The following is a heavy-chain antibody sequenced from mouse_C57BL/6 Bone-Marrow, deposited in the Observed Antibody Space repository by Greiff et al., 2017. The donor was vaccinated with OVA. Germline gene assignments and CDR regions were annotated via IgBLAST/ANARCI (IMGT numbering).Heavy chain of an antibody. Sequence: QVQLKESGPGLVAPSQSLSITCTVSGFSLTSYGVHWVRQPPGKGLEWLVVIWSDGSTTYNSALKSRLSISKDNSKSQVFLKMNSLQTDDTPMYYCARHDDGYYDPYYAMDYWGQGTSVTVSS. J-gene: IGHJ4*01. D-gene: IGHD2-3*01. CDR3: ARHDDGYYDPYYAMDY. CDR2: IWSDGST. V-gene: IGHV2-6-1*01. CDR1: GFSLTSYG.